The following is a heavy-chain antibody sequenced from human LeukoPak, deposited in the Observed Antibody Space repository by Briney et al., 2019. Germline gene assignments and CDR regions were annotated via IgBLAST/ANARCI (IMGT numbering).Heavy chain of an antibody. CDR1: GGSISSSSYY. D-gene: IGHD6-19*01. V-gene: IGHV4-39*01. J-gene: IGHJ6*03. CDR2: IYYSGST. CDR3: ARKLLEEQWLAFYYYMDV. Sequence: SGTLSLTCTVSGGSISSSSYYWGWIRQPPGKGLEWIGSIYYSGSTYYNPSLKSRVTISVDTSKNQFSLKLSSVTAADTAAYYCARKLLEEQWLAFYYYMDVWGKGTTVTVSS.